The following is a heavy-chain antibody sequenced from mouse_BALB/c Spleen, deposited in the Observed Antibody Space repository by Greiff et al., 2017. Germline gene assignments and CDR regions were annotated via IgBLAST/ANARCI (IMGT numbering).Heavy chain of an antibody. CDR2: ISSGGGST. J-gene: IGHJ2*01. CDR1: GFAFSSYD. CDR3: ARQGTWNYFDY. Sequence: EVKLVESGGGLVKPGGSLKLSCAASGFAFSSYDMSWVRQTPEKRLEWVAYISSGGGSTYYPDTVKGRFTISRDNAKNTLYLQMSSLKSEDTAMYYCARQGTWNYFDYWGQGTTLTVSS. V-gene: IGHV5-12-1*01. D-gene: IGHD3-3*01.